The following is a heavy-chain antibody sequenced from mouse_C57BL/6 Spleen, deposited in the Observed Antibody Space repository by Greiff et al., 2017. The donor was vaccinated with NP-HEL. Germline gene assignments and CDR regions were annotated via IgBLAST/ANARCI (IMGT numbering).Heavy chain of an antibody. Sequence: DVKLVESGAELVRPGASVKLSCTASGFNIKDYYMHWVKQRPEQGLEWIGRIDPEDGDTEYAPKFQGKATMTADTSSNTAYLQLSSLTSEDTAVYYCTTVYYYGSSYYFDYWGQGTTLTVSS. CDR3: TTVYYYGSSYYFDY. CDR1: GFNIKDYY. J-gene: IGHJ2*01. D-gene: IGHD1-1*01. CDR2: IDPEDGDT. V-gene: IGHV14-1*01.